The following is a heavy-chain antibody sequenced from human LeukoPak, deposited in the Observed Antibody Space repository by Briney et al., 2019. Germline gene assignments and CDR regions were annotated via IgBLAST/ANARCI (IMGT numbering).Heavy chain of an antibody. Sequence: GASVKVSCKASGNSLTGCYKQWVRQAPGQGLEWMGWINFNSGGAHYAQKFQGRVTITRDTSISTTYMDLSGLRSDDTAVYYCVLQGVGATFFDPWGQGSLVTVSS. CDR1: GNSLTGCY. CDR2: INFNSGGA. CDR3: VLQGVGATFFDP. D-gene: IGHD1-26*01. V-gene: IGHV1-2*02. J-gene: IGHJ5*02.